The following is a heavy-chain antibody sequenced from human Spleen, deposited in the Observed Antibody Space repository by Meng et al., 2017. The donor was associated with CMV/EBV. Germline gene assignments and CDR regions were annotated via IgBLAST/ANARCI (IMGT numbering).Heavy chain of an antibody. D-gene: IGHD4-17*01. J-gene: IGHJ4*02. Sequence: ASVKVSCKASGYTFTSYGISWVRQAPGQGLEWMGWMNPNSGNTGYAQKFQGRVTITRNTSISTAYMELSSLRSEDTAVYYCARGPHDYGRPFDYWGQGTLVTVSS. V-gene: IGHV1-8*03. CDR3: ARGPHDYGRPFDY. CDR2: MNPNSGNT. CDR1: GYTFTSYG.